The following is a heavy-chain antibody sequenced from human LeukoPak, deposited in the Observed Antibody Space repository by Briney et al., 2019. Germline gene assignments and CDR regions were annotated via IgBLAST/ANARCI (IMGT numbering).Heavy chain of an antibody. CDR3: ARDDSSGWYGRDY. J-gene: IGHJ4*02. V-gene: IGHV4-34*01. Sequence: PSETLSLTCAVYGGSFSGYYWSWTRQPPGKGLEWIGEINHSGSTNYNPSLKSRVTISVDTSKNQFSLKLSSVTAADTAVYYCARDDSSGWYGRDYWGQGTLVTVSS. CDR2: INHSGST. CDR1: GGSFSGYY. D-gene: IGHD6-19*01.